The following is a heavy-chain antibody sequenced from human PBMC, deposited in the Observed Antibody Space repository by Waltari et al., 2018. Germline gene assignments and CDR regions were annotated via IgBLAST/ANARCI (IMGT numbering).Heavy chain of an antibody. D-gene: IGHD4-17*01. J-gene: IGHJ4*02. CDR2: ISSNGDST. Sequence: EVQLVESGGGCVQPVGSLRLSCASAEFFFSPHAMHWVRQATGKGLEFVSSISSNGDSTFYANSVKGRFTISRDNFKNTLYLHMGSLRAEDTAVYYCARDHYGDLTGGYFDYWGQGTLVTVSS. V-gene: IGHV3-64*01. CDR1: EFFFSPHA. CDR3: ARDHYGDLTGGYFDY.